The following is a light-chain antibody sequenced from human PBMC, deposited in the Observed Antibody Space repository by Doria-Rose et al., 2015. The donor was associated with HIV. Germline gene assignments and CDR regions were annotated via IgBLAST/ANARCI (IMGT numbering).Light chain of an antibody. CDR2: ENN. CDR1: TSNFGDNY. CDR3: AVWDSSPSAHYV. Sequence: QSVLTQPPSISAAPGQKVTISCSGSTSNFGDNYVSWYLQFPGTAPKLLIYENNKRPSGIPDRFSGSKSDTSATLAIAGLHTGDEADYYCAVWDSSPSAHYVFGTGTKITVL. V-gene: IGLV1-51*02. J-gene: IGLJ1*01.